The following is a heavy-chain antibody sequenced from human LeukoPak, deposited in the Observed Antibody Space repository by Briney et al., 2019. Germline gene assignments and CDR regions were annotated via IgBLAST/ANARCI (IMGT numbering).Heavy chain of an antibody. D-gene: IGHD5-12*01. CDR3: AKNTILVATEN. CDR2: IYRGGDT. V-gene: IGHV3-53*01. J-gene: IGHJ4*02. Sequence: GGSLRLSCAASGFAVSSYYMSWVRQAAGRGVVWVSVIYRGGDTYYAASVKGRFTISRDDSKNTVYLQMNSLRAEDTAFYYCAKNTILVATENWGQGTLVTVSS. CDR1: GFAVSSYY.